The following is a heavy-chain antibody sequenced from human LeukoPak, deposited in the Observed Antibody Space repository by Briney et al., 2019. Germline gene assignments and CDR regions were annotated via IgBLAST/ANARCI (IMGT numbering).Heavy chain of an antibody. V-gene: IGHV3-21*04. CDR1: GFTFITYN. J-gene: IGHJ4*02. D-gene: IGHD2-2*01. CDR3: AKLQTAVVPAATLGFDS. CDR2: ISTNSSYI. Sequence: GGSLRLSCAASGFTFITYNINWVRQAPGKGLEWVSSISTNSSYIYYADSVKGRFTMSRDNAKNSLYLQMNSLRAEDTAIYYCAKLQTAVVPAATLGFDSWGQGTLVTVSS.